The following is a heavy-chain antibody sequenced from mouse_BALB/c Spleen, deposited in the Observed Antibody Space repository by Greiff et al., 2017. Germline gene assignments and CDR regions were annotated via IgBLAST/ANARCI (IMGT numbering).Heavy chain of an antibody. CDR3: ARDPRRGRDYAMDY. CDR1: GFSLTSYG. J-gene: IGHJ4*01. Sequence: VKLMESGPGLVAPSQSLSITCTVSGFSLTSYGVHWVRQPPGKGLEWLGVIWAGGSTNYNSALMSRLSISKDNSKSQVFLKMNSLQTDDTAMYYCARDPRRGRDYAMDYWGQGTSVTVSS. CDR2: IWAGGST. V-gene: IGHV2-9*02.